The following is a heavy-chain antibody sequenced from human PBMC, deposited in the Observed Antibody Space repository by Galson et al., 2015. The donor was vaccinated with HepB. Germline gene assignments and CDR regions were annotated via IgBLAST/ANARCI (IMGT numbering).Heavy chain of an antibody. Sequence: SLRLSCAASRFTFSRYALRWVRQAPGKGLEWVALISNDGSNKYYADSVKGRFTISRDNSKNTLYLQMNSLRAEDTAVYYCARDMGGDYGGNSGAFDIWGQGTMV. D-gene: IGHD4-23*01. J-gene: IGHJ3*02. CDR2: ISNDGSNK. V-gene: IGHV3-30*03. CDR1: RFTFSRYA. CDR3: ARDMGGDYGGNSGAFDI.